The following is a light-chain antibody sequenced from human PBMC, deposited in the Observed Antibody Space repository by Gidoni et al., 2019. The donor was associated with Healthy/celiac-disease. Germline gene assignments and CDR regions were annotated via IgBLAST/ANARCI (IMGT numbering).Light chain of an antibody. Sequence: SVLTQPPSVSRAPVQRVTIPGTGSSSTIGAGYDVHWYQQLPGTAPKLLIYGNSNRPSGVPDRFSGSKSGTSASLAITGLQAEDEADYYCQSYDSSLSGSVFGGGTKLTVL. CDR2: GNS. V-gene: IGLV1-40*01. CDR3: QSYDSSLSGSV. J-gene: IGLJ2*01. CDR1: SSTIGAGYD.